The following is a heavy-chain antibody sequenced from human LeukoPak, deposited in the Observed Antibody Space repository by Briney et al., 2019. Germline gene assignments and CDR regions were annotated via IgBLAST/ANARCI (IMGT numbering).Heavy chain of an antibody. CDR1: GGTFSSYA. Sequence: GASVKVSCKASGGTFSSYALGWVRQAPGQGLEWMGTIIPIVGIANYAQKFQGRATITADKSTSTAYMELSSLRSEDTAVYYCAREGERATIYFSTWAQEPRVTVPS. V-gene: IGHV1-69*04. CDR3: AREGERATIYFST. J-gene: IGHJ5*02. CDR2: IIPIVGIA. D-gene: IGHD2/OR15-2a*01.